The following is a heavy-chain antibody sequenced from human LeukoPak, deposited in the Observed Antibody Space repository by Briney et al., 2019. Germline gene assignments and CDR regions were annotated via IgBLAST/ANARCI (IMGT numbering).Heavy chain of an antibody. J-gene: IGHJ4*02. V-gene: IGHV3-23*01. CDR3: AKDPLESEYYFDY. CDR1: GFTFSSYA. D-gene: IGHD1-1*01. CDR2: ISGSGGST. Sequence: GRSLRLSCAASGFTFSSYAMSWVRQAPGKGLEWVSAISGSGGSTYYADSVKGRFTISRDNSKNTLYLQMNSLRAEDTAVYYCAKDPLESEYYFDYWGQGTLVTVSS.